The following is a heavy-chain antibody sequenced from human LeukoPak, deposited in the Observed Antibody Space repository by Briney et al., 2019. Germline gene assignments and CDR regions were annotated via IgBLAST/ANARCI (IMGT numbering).Heavy chain of an antibody. V-gene: IGHV4-59*01. CDR2: IYNGDT. D-gene: IGHD2-21*01. J-gene: IGHJ3*02. Sequence: SETLSLTCAVSGGSISSYYWSWIRQPPGKGLEWIGYIYNGDTNYNPSLKSRVTISVDTSKNQFSLKLSSVTAADTAVYYCARVIAGRDAFDIWGQGTMVTVSS. CDR3: ARVIAGRDAFDI. CDR1: GGSISSYY.